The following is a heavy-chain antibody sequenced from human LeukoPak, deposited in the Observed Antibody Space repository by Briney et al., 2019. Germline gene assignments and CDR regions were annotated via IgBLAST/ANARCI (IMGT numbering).Heavy chain of an antibody. D-gene: IGHD2-2*01. CDR2: INHSGST. V-gene: IGHV4-34*01. Sequence: SETLSLTCAVYGGSFSSYYWSWIRQPPGKGLEGIGEINHSGSTNYNPSLKSRVTISVDTSKNQFSLKLSSVTAADTAVYYCARGHGPAQYQLLHGVANYYMDVWGKGTTVTVSS. J-gene: IGHJ6*03. CDR1: GGSFSSYY. CDR3: ARGHGPAQYQLLHGVANYYMDV.